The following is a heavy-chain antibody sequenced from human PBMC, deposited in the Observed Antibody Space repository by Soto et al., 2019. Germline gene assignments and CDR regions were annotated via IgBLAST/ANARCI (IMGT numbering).Heavy chain of an antibody. CDR3: ARGQRGYSYGYIGY. J-gene: IGHJ4*02. Sequence: SETLSLTCAVYGGSFSGYYWSWIRQPPGKGLEWIGEINHSGSTNYNPSLKSRVTISVDTSKNQFSLKLSSVTAADTAVYYCARGQRGYSYGYIGYWGQGTLVTVSS. V-gene: IGHV4-34*01. CDR1: GGSFSGYY. CDR2: INHSGST. D-gene: IGHD5-18*01.